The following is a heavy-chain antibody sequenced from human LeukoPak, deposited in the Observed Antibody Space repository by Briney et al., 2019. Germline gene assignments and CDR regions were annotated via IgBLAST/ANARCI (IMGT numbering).Heavy chain of an antibody. Sequence: GGSLRLSCVASGFTFSNYWMIWVRQAPGKGLEWVAFIRYDGSNKYYADSVKGRFTISRDNSKNTLYLQMNSLRAEDTAVYYCAKDSYDTPDYWGQGTLVTVSS. D-gene: IGHD3-22*01. CDR2: IRYDGSNK. CDR1: GFTFSNYW. J-gene: IGHJ4*02. V-gene: IGHV3-30*02. CDR3: AKDSYDTPDY.